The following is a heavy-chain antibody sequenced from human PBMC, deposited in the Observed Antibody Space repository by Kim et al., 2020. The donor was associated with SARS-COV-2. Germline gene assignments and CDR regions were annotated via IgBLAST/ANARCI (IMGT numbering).Heavy chain of an antibody. Sequence: SGKGRFTISRDNSKNTLFMQMNSLRDEDTAVYYCAKDLREGGYYYYWMDVWGQGTTVTVSS. D-gene: IGHD1-26*01. CDR3: AKDLREGGYYYYWMDV. V-gene: IGHV3-23*01. J-gene: IGHJ6*01.